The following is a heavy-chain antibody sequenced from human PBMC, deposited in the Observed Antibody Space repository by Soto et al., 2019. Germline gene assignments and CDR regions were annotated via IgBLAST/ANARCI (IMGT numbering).Heavy chain of an antibody. J-gene: IGHJ5*02. CDR2: IDPSDSYT. Sequence: GESLKISCKGSGYSFTSYWISWVRQMPGKGLEWMGRIDPSDSYTNYSPSFQGHVTISADKSISTAYLQWSSLKASDTAMYYCARVSYSSSWYDNWFDTWGQGTLVTVSS. V-gene: IGHV5-10-1*01. CDR3: ARVSYSSSWYDNWFDT. CDR1: GYSFTSYW. D-gene: IGHD6-13*01.